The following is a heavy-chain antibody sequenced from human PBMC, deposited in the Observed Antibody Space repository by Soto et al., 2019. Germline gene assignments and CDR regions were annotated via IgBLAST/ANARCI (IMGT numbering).Heavy chain of an antibody. V-gene: IGHV3-23*01. Sequence: GGSLRLSCAASGFIFPNYAMSWVRQAPGRRPEWVSGISDNGGGAYYADSVRGRFSISRDNSKDTLYLQMNSLKAEDTAVYYCAKDTSKYSNNWPAYYGLDVWGQGTTVTVSS. J-gene: IGHJ6*02. CDR2: ISDNGGGA. CDR3: AKDTSKYSNNWPAYYGLDV. D-gene: IGHD1-1*01. CDR1: GFIFPNYA.